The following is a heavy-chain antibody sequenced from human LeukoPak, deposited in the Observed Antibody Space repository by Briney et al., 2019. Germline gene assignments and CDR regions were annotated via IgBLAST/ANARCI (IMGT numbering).Heavy chain of an antibody. D-gene: IGHD6-13*01. Sequence: GGSLRLSCAASGFTFSTYWMNWVRQAPGKGLVWVSRINSDGSRTTYADSVKGRFTISRDNGKNTLYLQMNSLRVEDTAVYYCTRVGGSWYPDHWGQGTLVTVSS. CDR1: GFTFSTYW. CDR3: TRVGGSWYPDH. CDR2: INSDGSRT. V-gene: IGHV3-74*01. J-gene: IGHJ4*02.